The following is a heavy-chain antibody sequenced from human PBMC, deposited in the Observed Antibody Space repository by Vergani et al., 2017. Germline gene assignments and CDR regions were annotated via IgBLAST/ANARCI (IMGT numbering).Heavy chain of an antibody. CDR1: GYTFTGYY. J-gene: IGHJ6*03. CDR3: ARSSANYDFWSGIRRGGYYYYMDV. Sequence: QVQLVQSGAEVKKPGASVKVSCKASGYTFTGYYMHWVRQAPGQGLEWMGWINPNSGGTNYAQKFRGRVTMTRDTCISTAYMELSRLRSDDTAVYYCARSSANYDFWSGIRRGGYYYYMDVWGKGP. CDR2: INPNSGGT. V-gene: IGHV1-2*02. D-gene: IGHD3-3*01.